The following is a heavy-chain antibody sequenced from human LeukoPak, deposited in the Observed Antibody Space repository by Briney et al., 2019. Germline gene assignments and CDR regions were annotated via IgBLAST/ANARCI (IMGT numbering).Heavy chain of an antibody. J-gene: IGHJ4*02. D-gene: IGHD2-21*01. CDR3: ARGAYCGGDCPLPNSLY. CDR1: GFTFSSYE. CDR2: IKGDGSST. V-gene: IGHV3-74*01. Sequence: PGGSLRLSCAASGFTFSSYEMNWVRQAPGKGLVWVSRIKGDGSSTTYADSVKGRFTISRDNAKNTLYLQMNSLTAEDTAVYYCARGAYCGGDCPLPNSLYWGRGTLVTVSS.